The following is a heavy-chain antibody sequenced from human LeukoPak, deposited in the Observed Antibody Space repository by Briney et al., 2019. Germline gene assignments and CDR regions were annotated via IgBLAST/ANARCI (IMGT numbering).Heavy chain of an antibody. CDR1: GGSFSTYY. CDR3: ARGSHYDILTGYYSGCDY. V-gene: IGHV4-59*12. D-gene: IGHD3-9*01. Sequence: SETLSLTCSVSGGSFSTYYWSWIRQPPGKGLEWIGYIHYRGSSNYNPSLKNRVTISIDTSKNQFSLKLRSVTAADTAVYYCARGSHYDILTGYYSGCDYWGQGTLVTVSS. J-gene: IGHJ4*02. CDR2: IHYRGSS.